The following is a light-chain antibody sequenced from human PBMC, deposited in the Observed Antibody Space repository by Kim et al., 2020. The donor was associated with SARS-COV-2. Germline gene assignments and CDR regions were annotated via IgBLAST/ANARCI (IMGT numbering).Light chain of an antibody. V-gene: IGKV3-20*01. J-gene: IGKJ2*01. Sequence: EIVLTQSPGTLSLSPGERATLSFRASQSVDSRYLAWYQQKPGQAPRLLIHAISSRATGIPDRFSGSGSGTDFTLTISRLEPDDFAVYYCQHYGGSPRYSFGQGTKLEI. CDR1: QSVDSRY. CDR2: AIS. CDR3: QHYGGSPRYS.